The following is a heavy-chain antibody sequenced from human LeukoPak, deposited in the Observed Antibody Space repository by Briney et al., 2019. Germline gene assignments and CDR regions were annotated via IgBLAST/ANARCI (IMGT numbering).Heavy chain of an antibody. CDR3: AKEDSIVGATGFDY. J-gene: IGHJ4*02. D-gene: IGHD1-26*01. V-gene: IGHV3-30*02. CDR1: GFTFSSYG. Sequence: GGSLRLSCAASGFTFSSYGMHWVRQAPGKGLEWVAFIRYDGSNKYYADSVKGRFTISRDNSKNTLYLQMDSLRAEDTAVYYCAKEDSIVGATGFDYWGQGTLVTVSS. CDR2: IRYDGSNK.